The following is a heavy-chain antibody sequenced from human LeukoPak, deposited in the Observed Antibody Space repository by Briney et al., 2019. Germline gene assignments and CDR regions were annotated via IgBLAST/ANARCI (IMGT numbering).Heavy chain of an antibody. Sequence: GGSLRLSCAASGFTFSSYWMHWVRQAPGKVLVWVSRINPDESTTSYADSVKGRFTISRDSAKNTLYLQMNSLRAEDTAVYYCARVSVGRYYFDNWGQGTPVTVS. CDR2: INPDESTT. V-gene: IGHV3-74*01. D-gene: IGHD3-3*02. J-gene: IGHJ4*02. CDR3: ARVSVGRYYFDN. CDR1: GFTFSSYW.